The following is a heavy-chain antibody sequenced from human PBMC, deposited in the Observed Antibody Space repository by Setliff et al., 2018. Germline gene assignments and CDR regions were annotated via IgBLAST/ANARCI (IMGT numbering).Heavy chain of an antibody. J-gene: IGHJ5*02. CDR1: GFTFSSYN. CDR2: IGGRGIST. Sequence: GGSLRLSCAASGFTFSSYNMDWVRQAPGKGLEWVSGIGGRGISTYYADSVKGRFIISRDNSENTLYLQMNSLRAEDTAIYYCAKDLGVNFGELIAWGQGTLVTVSS. V-gene: IGHV3-23*01. CDR3: AKDLGVNFGELIA. D-gene: IGHD3-10*01.